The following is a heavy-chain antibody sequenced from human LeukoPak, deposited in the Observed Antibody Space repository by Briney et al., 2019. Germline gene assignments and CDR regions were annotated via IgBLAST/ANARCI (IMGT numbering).Heavy chain of an antibody. V-gene: IGHV3-23*01. CDR2: ISGSGGST. CDR1: GFTFSSYA. J-gene: IGHJ4*02. Sequence: GGSLRLSCAASGFTFSSYAMSWVRQAPGKGLEWVSAISGSGGSTYYADSVKGRFTISRDNSKNTLYLQMNSLRAEDTAVYYCAKVGDDSSGYYYLFDYWGQGTLVTVSS. D-gene: IGHD3-22*01. CDR3: AKVGDDSSGYYYLFDY.